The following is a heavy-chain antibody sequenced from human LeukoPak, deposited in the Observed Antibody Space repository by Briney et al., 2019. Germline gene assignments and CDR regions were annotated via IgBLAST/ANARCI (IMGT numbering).Heavy chain of an antibody. Sequence: SVKVSCKASGGTFSSYAISWVRQAPGQGLEWMGRIIPILGTANYAQKFQGRVTITTDESTSTAYMELSSLRSEDTAVYYCASGSLTYYYGSGSYYPYYYYYMDVWGKGNTVTVSS. CDR3: ASGSLTYYYGSGSYYPYYYYYMDV. V-gene: IGHV1-69*11. CDR2: IIPILGTA. D-gene: IGHD3-10*01. J-gene: IGHJ6*03. CDR1: GGTFSSYA.